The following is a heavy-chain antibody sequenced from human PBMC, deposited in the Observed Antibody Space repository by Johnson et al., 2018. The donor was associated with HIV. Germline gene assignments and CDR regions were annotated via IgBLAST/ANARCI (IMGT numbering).Heavy chain of an antibody. V-gene: IGHV3-30*02. D-gene: IGHD3-22*01. CDR3: AKDVGNYWPASFDI. CDR2: IRYDGSHK. CDR1: GLTFSSYG. J-gene: IGHJ3*02. Sequence: QVQLVESGGGVVQPGGSLRLSCAASGLTFSSYGMHWVRQAPGTALAWVAFIRYDGSHKYYADSVQRRFTISRDKSENTLYLQMNSLRDEDTAVYYCAKDVGNYWPASFDIWGQGTMVTVSS.